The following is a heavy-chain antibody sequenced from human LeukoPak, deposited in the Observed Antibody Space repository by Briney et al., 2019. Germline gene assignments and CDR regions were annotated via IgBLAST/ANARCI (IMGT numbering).Heavy chain of an antibody. J-gene: IGHJ3*02. CDR1: GGSFSGYY. V-gene: IGHV4-34*01. Sequence: SSEALSLTCAVYGGSFSGYYWSWIRQPPGKGLEWIGEINHSGSTYYNPSLKSRVTISVDRSKNQFSLKLSSVTAADTAVYYCARGVVVTAILRGIDAFDIWGQGTMVTVSS. CDR2: INHSGST. D-gene: IGHD2-21*02. CDR3: ARGVVVTAILRGIDAFDI.